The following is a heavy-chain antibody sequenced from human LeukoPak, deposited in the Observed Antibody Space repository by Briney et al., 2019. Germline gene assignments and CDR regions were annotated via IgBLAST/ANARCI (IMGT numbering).Heavy chain of an antibody. CDR2: FDPEDGET. Sequence: ASVKVSCKVSGYTLTELSMHCVRQAPGKGLEWMGGFDPEDGETIYAQKFQGRVTMTEDTSTDTAYMELSSLRSEDTAVYYCATVAGWELPYYYYGMDVWGQGTTVTVSS. J-gene: IGHJ6*02. V-gene: IGHV1-24*01. D-gene: IGHD1-26*01. CDR3: ATVAGWELPYYYYGMDV. CDR1: GYTLTELS.